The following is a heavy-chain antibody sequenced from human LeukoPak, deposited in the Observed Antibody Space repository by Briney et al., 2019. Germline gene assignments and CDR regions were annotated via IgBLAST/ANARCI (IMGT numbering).Heavy chain of an antibody. V-gene: IGHV4-4*07. CDR1: GDSTSYFY. J-gene: IGHJ5*02. CDR2: ISGSGST. Sequence: PSETLSLTCSVSGDSTSYFYWSWIRQAAGKGLEWIGRISGSGSTDYNASLKSRVTISVDTSKNQFSLKLSSVTAADTAVYYCARSGGYYDSSPSWFDPWGQGTLVTVSS. D-gene: IGHD3-22*01. CDR3: ARSGGYYDSSPSWFDP.